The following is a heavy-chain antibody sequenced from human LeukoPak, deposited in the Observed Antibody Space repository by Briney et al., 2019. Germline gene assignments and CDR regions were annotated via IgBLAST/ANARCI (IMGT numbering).Heavy chain of an antibody. CDR3: ARAAELLWFGELAGHDAFDI. V-gene: IGHV1-69*13. CDR2: IIPIFGTA. CDR1: GGTFSSYA. Sequence: GASVKVSCKASGGTFSSYAISWVRQAPGQGLEWMGGIIPIFGTANYAQKFQGRVTITADESTSTAYMELSSLRSEDTAAYYCARAAELLWFGELAGHDAFDIWGQGTMVTVSS. J-gene: IGHJ3*02. D-gene: IGHD3-10*01.